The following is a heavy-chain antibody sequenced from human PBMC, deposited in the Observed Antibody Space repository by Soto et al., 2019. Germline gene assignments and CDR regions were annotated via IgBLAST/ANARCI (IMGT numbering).Heavy chain of an antibody. Sequence: PSETLSLTCTVSGGSISGGGDYWNWIRQHPGKGLEWIGYIYYSGSTYYNPSLKSRVTISEDTSKNQFSLKLSSVTAADTAVFYCARLIRCKTTSCYFDYWGQGTLVTVSS. V-gene: IGHV4-31*03. CDR3: ARLIRCKTTSCYFDY. CDR2: IYYSGST. CDR1: GGSISGGGDY. J-gene: IGHJ4*02. D-gene: IGHD2-2*01.